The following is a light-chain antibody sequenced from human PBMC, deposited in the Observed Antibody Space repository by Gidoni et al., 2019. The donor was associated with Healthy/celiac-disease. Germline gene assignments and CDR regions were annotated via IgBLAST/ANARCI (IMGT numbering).Light chain of an antibody. V-gene: IGKV3-20*01. Sequence: EIVLTQSPGTLSLSPGERATLSCRASQSVSSSYLAWYQQKPGQAPRLLIYGASSRATGIPDRCSGSGSGTDFSLTISRLEPEDFAVYYCQQYGSPSTFGQGTKLEIK. J-gene: IGKJ2*02. CDR1: QSVSSSY. CDR3: QQYGSPST. CDR2: GAS.